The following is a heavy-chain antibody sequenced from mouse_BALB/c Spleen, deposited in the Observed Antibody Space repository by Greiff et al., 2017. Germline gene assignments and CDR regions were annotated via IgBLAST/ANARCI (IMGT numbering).Heavy chain of an antibody. J-gene: IGHJ3*01. CDR1: GYTFTSYW. Sequence: QVQLQQSGAELAKPGASVKMSCKASGYTFTSYWMHWVKQRPGQGLEWIGYINPSTGYTEYNQKFKDKATLTADKSSSTAYMQLSSLTSEDSAVYYCARQLTGTFWFAYWGQGTLVTVSA. D-gene: IGHD4-1*01. CDR2: INPSTGYT. V-gene: IGHV1-7*01. CDR3: ARQLTGTFWFAY.